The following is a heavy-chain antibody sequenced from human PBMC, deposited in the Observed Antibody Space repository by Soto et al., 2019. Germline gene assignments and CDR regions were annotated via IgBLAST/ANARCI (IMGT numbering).Heavy chain of an antibody. D-gene: IGHD6-6*01. Sequence: VQLVQSGAEVKKPGASVKVSCQASGYTFTSYGIAWARQAPGQDLEWMGWISAYNCETNYAQRLQGRVTMTTDTSTSTVYMELKSLKSDDTAVYYCARDQEYSTSGLYWFDLWGQGTLVTVSA. CDR2: ISAYNCET. CDR3: ARDQEYSTSGLYWFDL. CDR1: GYTFTSYG. J-gene: IGHJ5*02. V-gene: IGHV1-18*04.